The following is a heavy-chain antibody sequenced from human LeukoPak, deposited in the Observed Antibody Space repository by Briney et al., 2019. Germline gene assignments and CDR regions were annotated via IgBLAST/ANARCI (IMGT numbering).Heavy chain of an antibody. CDR1: GRPKSRSNYL. CDR2: IYYSGST. Sequence: SDPLSLTCSLSGRPKSRSNYLGLCIRQPREKALVCFGSIYYSGSTYYNPSLKSRVTISVDTSKNQFSLKLSSVTAADTAVYYCARRPYSSSWYGEDYWGQGTLVTVSS. V-gene: IGHV4-39*01. D-gene: IGHD6-13*01. J-gene: IGHJ4*02. CDR3: ARRPYSSSWYGEDY.